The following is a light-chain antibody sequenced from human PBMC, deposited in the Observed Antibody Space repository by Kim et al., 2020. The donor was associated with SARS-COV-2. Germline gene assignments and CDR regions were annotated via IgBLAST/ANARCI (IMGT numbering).Light chain of an antibody. CDR3: NSRDSNDNVL. CDR1: SLRSYY. V-gene: IGLV3-19*01. CDR2: GKN. J-gene: IGLJ2*01. Sequence: VALGQTVRTTCQGDSLRSYYASWYQQRPGQAPIGVMYGKNKRPTGSPDRCSGASAGNTASLTITGTQAGDEADYYCNSRDSNDNVLFGGGTKLTVL.